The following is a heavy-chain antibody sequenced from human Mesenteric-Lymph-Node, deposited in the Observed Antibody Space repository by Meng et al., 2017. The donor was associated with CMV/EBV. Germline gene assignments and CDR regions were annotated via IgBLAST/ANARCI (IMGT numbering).Heavy chain of an antibody. V-gene: IGHV3-21*01. CDR2: ISSSSSYI. CDR3: ARAMGIAVAGTALYYYYGMDV. CDR1: GFTFSSYS. Sequence: ETLSLTCAASGFTFSSYSMNWVRQAPGKGLEWVSSISSSSSYIYYADSVKGRFTISRDNAKNSLYLQMNSLRAEDTAVYYCARAMGIAVAGTALYYYYGMDVWGQGTTVTVSS. D-gene: IGHD6-19*01. J-gene: IGHJ6*02.